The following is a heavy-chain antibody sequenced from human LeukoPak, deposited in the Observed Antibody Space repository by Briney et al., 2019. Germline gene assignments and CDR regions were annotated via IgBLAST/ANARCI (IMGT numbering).Heavy chain of an antibody. D-gene: IGHD4-17*01. CDR1: GFTFSSYW. J-gene: IGHJ4*02. CDR2: IKQDGSEK. V-gene: IGHV3-7*01. Sequence: GGSLRLSCAASGFTFSSYWMSWVRQAPGTGLEWVANIKQDGSEKYYVDSVKGRFTISRDNAKNSLYLQMNSLRAEDTAVYYCASERDDYGDYAWDYWGQGTLVTVSS. CDR3: ASERDDYGDYAWDY.